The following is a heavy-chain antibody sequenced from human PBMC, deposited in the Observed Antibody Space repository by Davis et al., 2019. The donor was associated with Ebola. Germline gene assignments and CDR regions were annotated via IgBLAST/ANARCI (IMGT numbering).Heavy chain of an antibody. V-gene: IGHV3-23*01. CDR1: GFTFSSYA. CDR3: AKGGIQLRYYGMDV. D-gene: IGHD5-18*01. J-gene: IGHJ6*02. CDR2: ISGSGGST. Sequence: GESLKISCAASGFTFSSYAMSWVRQAPGKGLEWVSAISGSGGSTYYADSVKGRFTISRDNSKNTLYLQMNSLRAEDTAVYYCAKGGIQLRYYGMDVWGQGTTVTVSS.